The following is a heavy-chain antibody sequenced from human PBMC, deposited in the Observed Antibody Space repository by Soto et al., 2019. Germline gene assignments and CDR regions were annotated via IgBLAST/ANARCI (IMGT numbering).Heavy chain of an antibody. V-gene: IGHV3-23*01. CDR3: AKGKGKTTWLTEAQEYYFDY. J-gene: IGHJ4*02. D-gene: IGHD5-12*01. CDR1: GFTFSSYA. CDR2: ISGSGGST. Sequence: PGGSLRLSCAASGFTFSSYAMSWVRQAPGKGLEWVSAISGSGGSTYYADSVKGRFTISRDNSKNTLYLQMNSLRAEDTAVYYCAKGKGKTTWLTEAQEYYFDYWGQGTLVTVSS.